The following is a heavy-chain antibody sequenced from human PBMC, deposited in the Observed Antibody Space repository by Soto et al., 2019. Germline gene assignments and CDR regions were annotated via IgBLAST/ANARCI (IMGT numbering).Heavy chain of an antibody. CDR2: IYPGDSDT. Sequence: VHSLKISCKGSGYSFAGYWIGWVRQMPGKGLHWMGVIYPGDSDTRCSPSFHGQVTISADTPISTAYLQWSSLKASDTAMYFCARLPGVRGVFDGFNVWGQGTMVTVSS. J-gene: IGHJ3*01. CDR1: GYSFAGYW. CDR3: ARLPGVRGVFDGFNV. D-gene: IGHD3-10*01. V-gene: IGHV5-51*01.